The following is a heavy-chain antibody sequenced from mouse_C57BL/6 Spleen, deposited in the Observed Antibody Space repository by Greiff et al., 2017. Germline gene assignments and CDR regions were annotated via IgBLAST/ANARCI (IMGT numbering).Heavy chain of an antibody. CDR2: IDPENGDT. CDR3: TTRDYGSSYGYCDV. D-gene: IGHD1-1*01. J-gene: IGHJ1*03. V-gene: IGHV14-4*01. CDR1: GFNIKDDY. Sequence: VQLQQSGAELVRPGASVKLSCTASGFNIKDDYMHWVKQRPEQGLEWIGWIDPENGDTEYASKFQGKATITAATSSNTAYLQISSLTSEDTAVYYCTTRDYGSSYGYCDVWGTGTTVTVSS.